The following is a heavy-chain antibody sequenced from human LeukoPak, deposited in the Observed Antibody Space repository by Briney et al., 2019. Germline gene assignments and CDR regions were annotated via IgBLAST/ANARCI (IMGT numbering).Heavy chain of an antibody. J-gene: IGHJ4*02. CDR3: AKVGDDSREFDY. D-gene: IGHD3-10*01. V-gene: IGHV3-30*02. CDR1: GFTFSSYG. CDR2: IRYDGSNK. Sequence: QPGGSLRLSCAASGFTFSSYGMHWVRQAPGKGLEWVAFIRYDGSNKYYADSVKGRFTISRDNSKNTLYLQMNSLRAEDTAVYYCAKVGDDSREFDYWGQGTLVTVSS.